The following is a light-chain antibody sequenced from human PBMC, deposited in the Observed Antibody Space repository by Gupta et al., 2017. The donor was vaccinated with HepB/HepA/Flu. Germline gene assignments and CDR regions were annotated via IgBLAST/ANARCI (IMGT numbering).Light chain of an antibody. CDR3: QQYNSYSYT. CDR1: QSISSW. V-gene: IGKV1-5*03. Sequence: DIQMPQSPSPLSASVGDRVTITCRASQSISSWLAWYQQKPGKAPKLLIYKASSLESGVPSRFSGSGSGTEFTLTSSSLQPDDFATYYCQQYNSYSYTFGQGTKLEIK. J-gene: IGKJ2*01. CDR2: KAS.